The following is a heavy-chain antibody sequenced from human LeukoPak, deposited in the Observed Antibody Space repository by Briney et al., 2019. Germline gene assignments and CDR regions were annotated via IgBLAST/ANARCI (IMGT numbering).Heavy chain of an antibody. CDR3: ARDSSPAALPYMDA. D-gene: IGHD2-2*01. CDR1: GADISAYY. V-gene: IGHV4-4*07. J-gene: IGHJ6*03. CDR2: MYTSGTT. Sequence: SETLSLTCTVSGADISAYYWSWVRQPAGKRLEWIGIMYTSGTTDYNPSLESRLTISLDTSKNQFSLRVTFVTAADRALYFCARDSSPAALPYMDAWGKGTTVTVSS.